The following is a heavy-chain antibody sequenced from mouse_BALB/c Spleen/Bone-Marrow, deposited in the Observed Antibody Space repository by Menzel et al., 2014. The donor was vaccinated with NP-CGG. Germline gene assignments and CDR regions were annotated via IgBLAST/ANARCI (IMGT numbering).Heavy chain of an antibody. J-gene: IGHJ3*01. CDR2: INPSTGYT. D-gene: IGHD2-14*01. Sequence: QVQLQQSGAELAKPGASVKMSCKASGYTFTSYWMHWVKQRPGQGLEWIGYINPSTGYTEYNQKFKDEATLTADKSSSTAYMQLSSLTSEDSAVYYCARRYRNDGSSWFAYWGQGTLVTVSA. CDR1: GYTFTSYW. CDR3: ARRYRNDGSSWFAY. V-gene: IGHV1-7*01.